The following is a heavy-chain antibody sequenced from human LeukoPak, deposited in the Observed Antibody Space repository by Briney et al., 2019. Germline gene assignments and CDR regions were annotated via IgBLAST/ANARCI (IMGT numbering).Heavy chain of an antibody. CDR3: ARVFLYYDILTGYYGSWYFDY. Sequence: ASVKVSCKASGYTFTSYGISWVRQAPGHGLEWMGWISAYNGNTNYAQKLQGRVTMTTDTSTSTAYMELRSLRSDDTAVYYCARVFLYYDILTGYYGSWYFDYWGQGTLVTVSS. J-gene: IGHJ4*02. CDR2: ISAYNGNT. V-gene: IGHV1-18*01. D-gene: IGHD3-9*01. CDR1: GYTFTSYG.